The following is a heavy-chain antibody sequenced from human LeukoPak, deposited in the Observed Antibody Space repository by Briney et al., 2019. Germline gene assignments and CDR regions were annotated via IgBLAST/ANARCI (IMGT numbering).Heavy chain of an antibody. CDR1: GYTFTSCG. J-gene: IGHJ4*02. V-gene: IGHV1-18*01. CDR3: ARAQDYYDSRGYDY. D-gene: IGHD3-22*01. Sequence: ASVKVSCKASGYTFTSCGISWVRQAPGQGLEWMGWISAYNGNTNYAQKLQGRVTMTTDTSTSTAYMELRSLRSDDTAVYYCARAQDYYDSRGYDYWGQGALVTVSS. CDR2: ISAYNGNT.